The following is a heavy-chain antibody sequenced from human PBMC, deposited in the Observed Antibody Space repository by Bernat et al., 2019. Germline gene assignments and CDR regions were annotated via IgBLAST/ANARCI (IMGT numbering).Heavy chain of an antibody. D-gene: IGHD6-13*01. Sequence: QVQLVQSGAEVKKPGSSVKVSCKASGGTFSSYAISWVRQAPGQGLEWMGRIIPILGIANYAQKFQGRVTITADKTTSTAYMELSSLRTEDTAAYYCAGDRGSSWYPNWFDPWGQGTLVTVSS. CDR1: GGTFSSYA. CDR2: IIPILGIA. J-gene: IGHJ5*02. V-gene: IGHV1-69*04. CDR3: AGDRGSSWYPNWFDP.